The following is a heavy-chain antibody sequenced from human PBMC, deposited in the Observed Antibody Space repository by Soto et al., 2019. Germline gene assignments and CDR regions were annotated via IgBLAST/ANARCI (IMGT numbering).Heavy chain of an antibody. J-gene: IGHJ3*02. CDR2: LSRRSTYI. V-gene: IGHV3-21*01. CDR1: GFTFNIYT. D-gene: IGHD3-22*01. CDR3: ARDHEAHYDSSGQFQGAFDI. Sequence: GGSRRPSCEASGFTFNIYTMNWVRQAPGKGLEWVSSLSRRSTYIYYAESLKGRFTISRDDAKNSLYLQMNNLRAEDTAVYYCARDHEAHYDSSGQFQGAFDIWGQGTVVTVSS.